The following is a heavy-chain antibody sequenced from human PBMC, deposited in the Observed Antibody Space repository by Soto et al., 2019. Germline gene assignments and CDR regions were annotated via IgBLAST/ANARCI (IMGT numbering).Heavy chain of an antibody. CDR3: AKLDGDAFDI. Sequence: EVQLLESGGGLVQPGGSLRLSCPPSGFTFSIYAIGRVRKARGKGLEWVSGFIGSGGSTYSAYSVKGGFTISRDNSKNTLYLQMNSLRAEDTAVYYCAKLDGDAFDIWGQGTMVTVSS. V-gene: IGHV3-23*01. CDR1: GFTFSIYA. J-gene: IGHJ3*02. D-gene: IGHD1-1*01. CDR2: FIGSGGST.